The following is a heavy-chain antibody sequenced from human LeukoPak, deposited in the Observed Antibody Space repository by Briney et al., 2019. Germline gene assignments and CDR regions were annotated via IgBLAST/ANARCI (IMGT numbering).Heavy chain of an antibody. Sequence: AASVKVSCKTSGYTFTDFGINWVRQAPGQGLEWMGRFTTYNGNTKYAQKFQGRVTMTRDTSISTAYMELSRLRSDDTAVYYCARGELLYATYWGQGTLVTVSS. CDR2: FTTYNGNT. D-gene: IGHD3-10*01. J-gene: IGHJ4*02. V-gene: IGHV1-2*02. CDR1: GYTFTDFG. CDR3: ARGELLYATY.